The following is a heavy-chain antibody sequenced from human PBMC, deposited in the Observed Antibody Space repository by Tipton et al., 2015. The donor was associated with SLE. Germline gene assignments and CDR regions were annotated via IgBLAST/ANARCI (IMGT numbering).Heavy chain of an antibody. Sequence: SLRLSCAASGFTFSSYAMSWVRQAPGKGLEWVSAISGSGGSTYYADSVKGRFTISRDNSKNTLYLQMNSLRAEDTAAYYCAKDGVGAHAFDIWGQGTMVTVSS. J-gene: IGHJ3*02. CDR1: GFTFSSYA. CDR3: AKDGVGAHAFDI. CDR2: ISGSGGST. V-gene: IGHV3-23*01. D-gene: IGHD1-26*01.